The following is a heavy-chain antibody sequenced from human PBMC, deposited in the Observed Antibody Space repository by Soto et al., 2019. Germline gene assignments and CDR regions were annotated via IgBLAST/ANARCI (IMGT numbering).Heavy chain of an antibody. J-gene: IGHJ5*02. V-gene: IGHV4-34*01. CDR1: GGPVNGYY. D-gene: IGHD1-20*01. CDR2: INHTGGT. Sequence: SETLSLTCAAYGGPVNGYYWNWIRQPPGKGLEWIGEINHTGGTHYNPSLKGLVPMSVDTSKNQFSLRLRSVTAADTAIYFCATRITGCGLLMPPFDPWGQGTQVTVSS. CDR3: ATRITGCGLLMPPFDP.